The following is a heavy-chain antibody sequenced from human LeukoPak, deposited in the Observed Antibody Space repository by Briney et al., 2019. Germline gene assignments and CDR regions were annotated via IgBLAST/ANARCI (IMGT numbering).Heavy chain of an antibody. D-gene: IGHD3-10*01. CDR1: GVSISTYY. CDR3: ARGGDYYVSGSYLGH. Sequence: SETLSLTCTVTGVSISTYYWTWIRQPPGKGLEWMGYIYHRGSAKYNPSLKSRLSISVDTSKNQVSLTLSSVTAADAAVYYCARGGDYYVSGSYLGHWGQGTLVTVSS. J-gene: IGHJ4*02. V-gene: IGHV4-59*01. CDR2: IYHRGSA.